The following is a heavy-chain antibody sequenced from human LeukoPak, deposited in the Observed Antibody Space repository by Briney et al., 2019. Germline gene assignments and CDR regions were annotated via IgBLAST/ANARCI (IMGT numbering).Heavy chain of an antibody. CDR1: RGSFSGYY. V-gene: IGHV4-34*01. J-gene: IGHJ6*04. CDR3: ARGPIVVVPAAIGYYYYGMDV. D-gene: IGHD2-2*01. CDR2: INHSGST. Sequence: SETLSLTCAVYRGSFSGYYWSWIRQPPGKGLEWIGEINHSGSTNYNPSLKSRVTISVDTSKNQFSLKLNSVTAADTAVYYCARGPIVVVPAAIGYYYYGMDVWGKGTTVTVSS.